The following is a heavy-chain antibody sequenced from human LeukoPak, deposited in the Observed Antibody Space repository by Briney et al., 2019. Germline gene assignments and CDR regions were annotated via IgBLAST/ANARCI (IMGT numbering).Heavy chain of an antibody. D-gene: IGHD1-1*01. CDR2: IYSDGSI. CDR1: GFSDGGNY. CDR3: ARDRRRLRGMNGDGDAFDI. V-gene: IGHV3-53*01. J-gene: IGHJ3*02. Sequence: PGGALRLSCAASGFSDGGNYISWVRQAPGKGLEWVSMIYSDGSIFHADSVKGRFTMSRDNSRNTLDLQMNSLRVEDTAVYFCARDRRRLRGMNGDGDAFDIWGQGTMVTVSS.